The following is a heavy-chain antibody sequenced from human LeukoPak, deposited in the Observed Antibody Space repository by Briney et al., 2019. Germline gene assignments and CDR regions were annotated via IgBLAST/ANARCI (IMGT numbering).Heavy chain of an antibody. Sequence: PGGSLRLSCAASGFTFSSYAMSWVRQAPGKGLEWVSAISGSGGSTYYADSVKGRFTISRDNSKNTLYLQMNSLRAEDTAVYYCAFSLARLDAFDIWGQGTMVTVSS. V-gene: IGHV3-23*01. CDR1: GFTFSSYA. CDR2: ISGSGGST. J-gene: IGHJ3*02. D-gene: IGHD3-3*01. CDR3: AFSLARLDAFDI.